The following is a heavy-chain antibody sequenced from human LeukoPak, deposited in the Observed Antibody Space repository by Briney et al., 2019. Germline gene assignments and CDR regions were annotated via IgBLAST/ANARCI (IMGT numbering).Heavy chain of an antibody. CDR1: GFTFTSSA. V-gene: IGHV1-58*02. CDR3: AASGAVAGLNWFDP. Sequence: GASVKVSCEASGFTFTSSAMQWVRQARGQRLEWIGWIVVGSGNTNYAQKFQERVTITRDMSTSTAYMELSSLRSEDTAVYYCAASGAVAGLNWFDPWGQGTLVTVSS. CDR2: IVVGSGNT. J-gene: IGHJ5*02. D-gene: IGHD6-19*01.